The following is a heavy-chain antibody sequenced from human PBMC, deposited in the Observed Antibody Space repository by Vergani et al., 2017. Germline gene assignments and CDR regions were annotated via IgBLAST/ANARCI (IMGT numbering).Heavy chain of an antibody. J-gene: IGHJ5*02. Sequence: QVQLQESGPGLVKPSETLSLTCTVSGGSISSYYWSWIRQPPGKGLEWIGYIYYSGSTNYNPPLKSRVTISVDTSKNQFSLKLSSVTAADTAVYYCARGITITKSWFDPWGQGTLVTVSS. CDR1: GGSISSYY. D-gene: IGHD3-9*01. V-gene: IGHV4-59*01. CDR3: ARGITITKSWFDP. CDR2: IYYSGST.